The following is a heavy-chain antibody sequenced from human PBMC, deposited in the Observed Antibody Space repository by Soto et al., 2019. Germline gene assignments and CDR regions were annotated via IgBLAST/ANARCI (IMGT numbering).Heavy chain of an antibody. CDR3: ARHDRSSSGSRVLDY. V-gene: IGHV5-51*01. CDR1: VYSVSSYW. CDR2: IYPDNSDT. Sequence: PGAALQISGEGPVYSVSSYWWGWVRQMPGKGLEWMGIIYPDNSDTRYSPSFQGQVTISADKSINTAYLQWSSLKASDTAMYYCARHDRSSSGSRVLDYWGQGTLVTVSS. D-gene: IGHD6-13*01. J-gene: IGHJ4*02.